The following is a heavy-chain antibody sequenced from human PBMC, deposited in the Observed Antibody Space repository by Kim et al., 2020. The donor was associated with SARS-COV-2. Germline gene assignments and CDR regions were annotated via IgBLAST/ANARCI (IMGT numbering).Heavy chain of an antibody. CDR2: SDNDGTTT. CDR3: TRGPF. CDR1: GFSFSEWW. Sequence: GGSLRLSCAASGFSFSEWWMDWVRQAPGKGPEWVARSDNDGTTTLYADSVKGRFTISRDNSKNTLYLQMTGLRADDTGVYYCTRGPFWGQGTLVTVSS. J-gene: IGHJ4*02. V-gene: IGHV3-74*03.